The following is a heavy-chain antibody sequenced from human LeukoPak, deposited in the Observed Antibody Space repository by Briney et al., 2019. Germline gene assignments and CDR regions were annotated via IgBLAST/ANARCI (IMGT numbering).Heavy chain of an antibody. J-gene: IGHJ6*02. CDR3: AKVSGGGLYYDGMDV. Sequence: QSGGSLRLSCAASGFTFNNYAMNWVRQAPGKGLEWVSVISGSGGTTYYADSVKGRFTISRDSSKNTLYLQMNSLRAEDTAVYYCAKVSGGGLYYDGMDVWGQGTTATVSS. V-gene: IGHV3-23*01. CDR2: ISGSGGTT. CDR1: GFTFNNYA. D-gene: IGHD1-14*01.